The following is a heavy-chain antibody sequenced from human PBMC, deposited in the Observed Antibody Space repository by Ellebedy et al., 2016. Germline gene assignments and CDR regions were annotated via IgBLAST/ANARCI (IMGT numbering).Heavy chain of an antibody. J-gene: IGHJ6*03. D-gene: IGHD6-6*01. Sequence: ASVKVSCXASGYTFTSYDINWVRQATGQGLEWMGWMNPNSGNTGYAQKFQGRVTMTRNTSISTAYMELSSLRSEDTAVYYCARVRAARQHYYYYMDVWGKGTTVTVSS. CDR1: GYTFTSYD. V-gene: IGHV1-8*01. CDR2: MNPNSGNT. CDR3: ARVRAARQHYYYYMDV.